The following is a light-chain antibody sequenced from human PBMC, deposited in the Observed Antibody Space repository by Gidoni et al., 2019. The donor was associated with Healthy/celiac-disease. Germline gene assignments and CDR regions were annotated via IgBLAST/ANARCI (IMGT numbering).Light chain of an antibody. V-gene: IGKV4-1*01. J-gene: IGKJ3*01. CDR2: WAS. CDR1: QSVLYSSNNKNY. Sequence: DIVMTQSPDSLAVSLGERATINCKSSQSVLYSSNNKNYLAWYQQKPGQPPKLLIYWASTRESGGPDRFSGSGFGTDFTSTISSLQGEDGAGYYCQQYYSTPITFGPGTKVDIK. CDR3: QQYYSTPIT.